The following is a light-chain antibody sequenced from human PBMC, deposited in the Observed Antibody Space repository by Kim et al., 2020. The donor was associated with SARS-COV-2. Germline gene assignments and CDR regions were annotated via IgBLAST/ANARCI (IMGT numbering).Light chain of an antibody. CDR2: GKN. Sequence: GQAVSIPCKGDRLRNFFPCWYHQTPERAPLLVIYGKNKRPSDLPDRFSGSRSESTATLTITGAQAEDEADYYCNAQDSSGNHPCVFGGGTKLTVL. CDR3: NAQDSSGNHPCV. CDR1: RLRNFF. J-gene: IGLJ2*01. V-gene: IGLV3-19*01.